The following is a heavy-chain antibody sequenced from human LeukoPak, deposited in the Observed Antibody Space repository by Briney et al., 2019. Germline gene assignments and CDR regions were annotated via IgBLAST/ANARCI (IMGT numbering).Heavy chain of an antibody. CDR1: GGTFSSYA. CDR3: ARGVGDYSRYYFDY. D-gene: IGHD4-17*01. Sequence: SVKVSFKASGGTFSSYAISWVRQAPGQGLEWMGGIIPIFGTANYAQKFQGRVTITADESTSTAYMELSSLRSGDTAVYYCARGVGDYSRYYFDYWGQGTLVTVSS. J-gene: IGHJ4*02. V-gene: IGHV1-69*13. CDR2: IIPIFGTA.